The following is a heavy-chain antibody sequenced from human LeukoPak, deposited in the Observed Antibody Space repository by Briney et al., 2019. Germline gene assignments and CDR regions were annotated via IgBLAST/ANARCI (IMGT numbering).Heavy chain of an antibody. CDR3: ARAALRGSSQNDNWFDP. CDR2: ISAYNGNT. D-gene: IGHD6-6*01. CDR1: GYTFTSYG. V-gene: IGHV1-18*01. J-gene: IGHJ5*02. Sequence: ASVKVSCKASGYTFTSYGISWVRQAPGQGLEWMGWISAYNGNTNYAQKLQGRVTMTTDTSTSTAYMELRSLRSDDTAVYYCARAALRGSSQNDNWFDPWGQGTLVTVSS.